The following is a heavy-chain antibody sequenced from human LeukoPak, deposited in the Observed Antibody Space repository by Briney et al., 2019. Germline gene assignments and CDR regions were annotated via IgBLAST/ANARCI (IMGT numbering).Heavy chain of an antibody. CDR3: ARGGDSLHY. Sequence: PGGSLRLSCAASGFTVSSNFMTWVRQAPGKGLEWVSVIYSGGSTYYADSVKDRFTISRDNSKNMLYLQMNSLRAEDTAVYYCARGGDSLHYWGQGTLDTVSS. CDR2: IYSGGST. D-gene: IGHD3-10*01. J-gene: IGHJ4*02. CDR1: GFTVSSNF. V-gene: IGHV3-66*01.